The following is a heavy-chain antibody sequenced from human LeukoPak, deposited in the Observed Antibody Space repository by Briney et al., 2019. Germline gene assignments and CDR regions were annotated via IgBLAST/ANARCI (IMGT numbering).Heavy chain of an antibody. CDR3: AKDGGLWVSAHWGDS. D-gene: IGHD7-27*01. Sequence: GGSLRLSCAASGFTFSSYGMHWVRQAPGKGLEWVAVISYDGSNKYYADSVKGRFTISRDNSKNTLYLQMNSLRAEDTAVYYCAKDGGLWVSAHWGDSWGRGTLVTVSS. CDR2: ISYDGSNK. CDR1: GFTFSSYG. J-gene: IGHJ4*02. V-gene: IGHV3-30*18.